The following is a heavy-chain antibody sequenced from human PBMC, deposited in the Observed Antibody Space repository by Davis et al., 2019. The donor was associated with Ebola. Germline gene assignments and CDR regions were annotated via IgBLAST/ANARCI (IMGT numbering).Heavy chain of an antibody. CDR1: GFIFRNYV. V-gene: IGHV3-21*01. D-gene: IGHD5/OR15-5a*01. CDR3: ARSTPDY. Sequence: GESLKISCETSGFIFRNYVMSWVRQAPGKGLEWVSSISSDSDYIYYADSAKGRFTISRDNAKNSLYLQMNSLRAEDTAVYYCARSTPDYWGQGTLVTVSS. J-gene: IGHJ4*02. CDR2: ISSDSDYI.